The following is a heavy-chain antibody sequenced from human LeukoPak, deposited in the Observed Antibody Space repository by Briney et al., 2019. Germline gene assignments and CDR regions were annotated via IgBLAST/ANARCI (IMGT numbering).Heavy chain of an antibody. J-gene: IGHJ4*02. D-gene: IGHD3-9*01. CDR3: VVYDILTGYSDY. CDR2: MSSNGGST. Sequence: GGSLRLSCSASGLTFSSYAMNWVRQAPGKGLEYVSGMSSNGGSTLYADSVKGRFTISRDNSKNKLYLQMSSLRPEDTAVYYCVVYDILTGYSDYWGQGTLVTVSS. CDR1: GLTFSSYA. V-gene: IGHV3-64D*06.